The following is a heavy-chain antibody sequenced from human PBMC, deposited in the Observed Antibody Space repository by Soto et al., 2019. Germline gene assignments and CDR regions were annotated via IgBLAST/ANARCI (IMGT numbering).Heavy chain of an antibody. D-gene: IGHD1-7*01. CDR2: IIPIFGTA. J-gene: IGHJ5*02. Sequence: SVKVSCKASGGTFSSYAISWVRQAPGQGLEWMGGIIPIFGTANYAQKFQGRVTITADESTSTAYMELSSLRSEDTAVYYCARQEMTGTGTADLGDNWFDPWGQGTLVTVSS. CDR1: GGTFSSYA. CDR3: ARQEMTGTGTADLGDNWFDP. V-gene: IGHV1-69*13.